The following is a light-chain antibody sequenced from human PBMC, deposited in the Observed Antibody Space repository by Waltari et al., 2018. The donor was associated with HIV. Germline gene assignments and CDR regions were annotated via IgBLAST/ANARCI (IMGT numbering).Light chain of an antibody. Sequence: DIVLTQPPRTLSLSPGETATLSCSASQSVSSSYLAWYHQQTGQDPSLLLHGVSRRATGIPDRFSGSGSGTDFTLAISRLEPEDFAVYYCQHYGGSPPRLTFGGGTKVEIK. CDR2: GVS. V-gene: IGKV3-20*01. CDR1: QSVSSSY. J-gene: IGKJ4*01. CDR3: QHYGGSPPRLT.